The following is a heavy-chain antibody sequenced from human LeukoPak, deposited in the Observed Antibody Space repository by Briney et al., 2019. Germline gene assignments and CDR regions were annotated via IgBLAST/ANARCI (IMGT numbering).Heavy chain of an antibody. D-gene: IGHD5-18*01. CDR3: ARDLSGIAGYTYGRGIDY. Sequence: PGGSLRLSCAASGFTFSRYWMSWVRQAPGKGLEWAASINQDESAKLYVDSVKGRFTISRDNAKTSLYLQMNSLRAEDTAVYYCARDLSGIAGYTYGRGIDYWGQGTLVTVSS. CDR1: GFTFSRYW. J-gene: IGHJ4*02. V-gene: IGHV3-7*01. CDR2: INQDESAK.